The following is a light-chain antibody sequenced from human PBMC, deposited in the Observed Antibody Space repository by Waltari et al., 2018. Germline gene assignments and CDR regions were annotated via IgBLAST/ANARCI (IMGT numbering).Light chain of an antibody. V-gene: IGKV1-39*01. CDR3: EQSYSTPLT. CDR1: QTISTS. Sequence: DIQITQSPSSLSASVGDRVTITCLPSQTISTSLNWYQQKPGKTPKRLIYGASNLQSGVPSRFSGSGAGTDFTLTSSSLQPEDSATYDCEQSYSTPLTFGGGTKVEIK. J-gene: IGKJ4*01. CDR2: GAS.